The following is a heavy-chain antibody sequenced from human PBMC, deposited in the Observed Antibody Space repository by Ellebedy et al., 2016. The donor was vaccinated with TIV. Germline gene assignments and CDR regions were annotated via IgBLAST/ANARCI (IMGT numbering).Heavy chain of an antibody. CDR2: IIPLFGTA. Sequence: ASVKVSCKASGGTFSSYAISWVRQAPGHGLEWMGGIIPLFGTANYAQKFQGRVTITADKSTSTAYMELSSLRSEDTAVYYCAREGRPIFGVVIIDNYYYYGMDVWGQGTTVTVSS. J-gene: IGHJ6*02. CDR3: AREGRPIFGVVIIDNYYYYGMDV. CDR1: GGTFSSYA. D-gene: IGHD3-3*01. V-gene: IGHV1-69*06.